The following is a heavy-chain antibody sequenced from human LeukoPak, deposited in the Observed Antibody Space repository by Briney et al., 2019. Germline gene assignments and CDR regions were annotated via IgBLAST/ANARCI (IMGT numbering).Heavy chain of an antibody. Sequence: SVKVSCKASGGTFSSYAISWVRQAPGQGLEWMGGIIPIFGTASYAQKFQGRVTITADKSTSTAYMELSSLRSEDTAVYYCARKCSSTSCSYFDYWGQGTLVTVSS. CDR1: GGTFSSYA. CDR3: ARKCSSTSCSYFDY. V-gene: IGHV1-69*06. J-gene: IGHJ4*02. CDR2: IIPIFGTA. D-gene: IGHD2-2*01.